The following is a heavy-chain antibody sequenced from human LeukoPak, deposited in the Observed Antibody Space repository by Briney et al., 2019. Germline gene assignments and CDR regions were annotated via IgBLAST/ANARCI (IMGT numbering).Heavy chain of an antibody. J-gene: IGHJ4*02. V-gene: IGHV3-11*05. D-gene: IGHD4-23*01. CDR1: GFTFSDYY. CDR2: IGGNSYYT. CDR3: ARGDGGNRAFDY. Sequence: KPGRSLTLSCAASGFTFSDYYTSWIRQAPGKGLEWVSSIGGNSYYTNDADPVKGRFTISRENAKNPLFQQMNDLRAEDTAVYYCARGDGGNRAFDYWGRGTLVTVSS.